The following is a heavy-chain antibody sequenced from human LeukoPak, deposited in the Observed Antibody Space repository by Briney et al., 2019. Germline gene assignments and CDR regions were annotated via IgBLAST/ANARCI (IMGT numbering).Heavy chain of an antibody. D-gene: IGHD3-22*01. CDR1: GFTFSSYA. V-gene: IGHV3-30-3*01. CDR3: AKDRYCYDSSGYYDY. J-gene: IGHJ4*02. Sequence: PGGSLRLSCAASGFTFSSYAMHWVRQAPGKGLEWVAVISYDGSNKYYADSVKGRFTISRDNSKNTLYLQMNSLRAEDTAVYYCAKDRYCYDSSGYYDYWGQGTLVTVSS. CDR2: ISYDGSNK.